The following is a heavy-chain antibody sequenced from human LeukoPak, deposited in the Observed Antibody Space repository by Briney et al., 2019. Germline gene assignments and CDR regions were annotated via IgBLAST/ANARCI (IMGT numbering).Heavy chain of an antibody. D-gene: IGHD3-16*01. CDR2: ISAYNGNT. V-gene: IGHV1-18*01. CDR1: GYTFTSCG. Sequence: ASVKVSCKASGYTFTSCGISWVRQAPGQGLEWMGWISAYNGNTDYAQSLQGRVTMTIDTSTSTVYMELRSLRSDDTAVYYCARDVGRSYDLDYWGQGTLVTVSS. CDR3: ARDVGRSYDLDY. J-gene: IGHJ4*02.